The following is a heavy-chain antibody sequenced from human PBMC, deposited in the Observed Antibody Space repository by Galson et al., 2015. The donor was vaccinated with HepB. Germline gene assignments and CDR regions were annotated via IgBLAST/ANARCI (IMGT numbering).Heavy chain of an antibody. D-gene: IGHD1-26*01. Sequence: SVKVSCKASGYTFTSYHMHWVRQAPGQGLEWMGIINPSGGSTSYAQKFQGRVTMTRDTSTSTVYMELSSLRSEDTAVYYCARDRGAGGSYWGFDPWGQGTLVTVSS. J-gene: IGHJ5*02. CDR2: INPSGGST. V-gene: IGHV1-46*01. CDR3: ARDRGAGGSYWGFDP. CDR1: GYTFTSYH.